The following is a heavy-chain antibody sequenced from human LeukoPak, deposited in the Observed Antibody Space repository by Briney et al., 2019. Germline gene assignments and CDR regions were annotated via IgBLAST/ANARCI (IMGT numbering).Heavy chain of an antibody. CDR2: ISGSGGST. Sequence: GGSPRLSCAASGFTFSSYAMSWVRQAPGKGLEWVSAISGSGGSTYYADSVKGRFTISRDNSKNTLYLQMNSLRAEDTAVYYCAKDQPYSSGWSNLFDYWGQGTLVTVSS. V-gene: IGHV3-23*01. D-gene: IGHD6-19*01. CDR3: AKDQPYSSGWSNLFDY. J-gene: IGHJ4*02. CDR1: GFTFSSYA.